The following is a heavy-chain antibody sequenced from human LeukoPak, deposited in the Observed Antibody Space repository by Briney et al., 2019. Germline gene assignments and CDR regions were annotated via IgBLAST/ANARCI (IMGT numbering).Heavy chain of an antibody. D-gene: IGHD6-6*01. Sequence: SETLSLTCTVSGGSVSSYYWSWIRQPPGKGLEWIGYIYYSGNTNYNPSLKSRVTISVDTSENQFSLKLRSVTAADTAVYYCARDRQLGAFDYWGQGTLVTVSS. CDR1: GGSVSSYY. V-gene: IGHV4-59*02. J-gene: IGHJ4*02. CDR2: IYYSGNT. CDR3: ARDRQLGAFDY.